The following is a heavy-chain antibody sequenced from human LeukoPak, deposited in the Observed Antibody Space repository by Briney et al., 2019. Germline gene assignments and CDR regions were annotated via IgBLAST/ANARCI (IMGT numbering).Heavy chain of an antibody. J-gene: IGHJ4*02. D-gene: IGHD3-22*01. V-gene: IGHV3-23*01. CDR1: GFTFSGYA. CDR3: AKKGYYDGSGYYMYYFDH. CDR2: ISGNGGTT. Sequence: GGSLRLSCAASGFTFSGYAMSWVRQAPGKGLEWVSTISGNGGTTYYADSVKGRLTISRDNSKNTLYLQMNSLRAEDTAVYYCAKKGYYDGSGYYMYYFDHWGQGTLVTVSS.